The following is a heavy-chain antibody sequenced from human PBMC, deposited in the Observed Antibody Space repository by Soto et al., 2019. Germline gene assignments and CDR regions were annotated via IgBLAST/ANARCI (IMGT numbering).Heavy chain of an antibody. V-gene: IGHV4-39*01. Sequence: QLLESGPGLVKPSETLSLTCTVSGGSISSSSYYWGWIRQPPGKGLEWIGSISYSGNTYYHSSPKSRVTISVDTSKNQFSLELSSVADADTAVYYCARLIKRGSGWKGPDYWGQGTLVTVSS. CDR3: ARLIKRGSGWKGPDY. CDR1: GGSISSSSYY. CDR2: ISYSGNT. D-gene: IGHD3-22*01. J-gene: IGHJ4*02.